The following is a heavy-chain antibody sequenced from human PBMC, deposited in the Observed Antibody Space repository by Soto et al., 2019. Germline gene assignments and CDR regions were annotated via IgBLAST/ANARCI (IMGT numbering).Heavy chain of an antibody. CDR1: GFTFSSYS. Sequence: PGGSLRLSCAASGFTFSSYSMNWVRQAPGKGLEWVSYISSSSSTIYYADSVKGRFTISRDNAKNSLYLQMNSLRAEDTAVYYCARDPNRAPYDAFDIWGQGTMVTVSS. D-gene: IGHD7-27*01. CDR2: ISSSSSTI. CDR3: ARDPNRAPYDAFDI. J-gene: IGHJ3*02. V-gene: IGHV3-48*01.